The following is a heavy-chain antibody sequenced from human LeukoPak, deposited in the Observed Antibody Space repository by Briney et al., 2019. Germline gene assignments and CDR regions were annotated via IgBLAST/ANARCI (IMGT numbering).Heavy chain of an antibody. J-gene: IGHJ4*02. CDR3: AGPYSINWPFDS. D-gene: IGHD6-13*01. V-gene: IGHV4-39*01. Sequence: KPSETLSLTCTVSSGSISSSSYYWGWIRQPPGKGLEWIGSIYSVGSTYYNPSLKSRVTISVDTSNNQFSLRLSSVTDADTAVYYCAGPYSINWPFDSWGQGTLVTVSS. CDR1: SGSISSSSYY. CDR2: IYSVGST.